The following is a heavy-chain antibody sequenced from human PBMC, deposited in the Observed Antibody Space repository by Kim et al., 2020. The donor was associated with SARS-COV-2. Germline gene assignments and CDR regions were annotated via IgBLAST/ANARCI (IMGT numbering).Heavy chain of an antibody. CDR2: ISWNSGSI. Sequence: GGSLRLSCAASGFTFDDYAMHWVRQAPGKGLEWVSGISWNSGSIGYADSVKGRFTISRDNAKNSLYLQMNSLRAEDTALYYCAKDQSYGSGSYMLPAPFDYWGQGTLVTVSS. J-gene: IGHJ4*02. CDR1: GFTFDDYA. CDR3: AKDQSYGSGSYMLPAPFDY. V-gene: IGHV3-9*01. D-gene: IGHD3-10*01.